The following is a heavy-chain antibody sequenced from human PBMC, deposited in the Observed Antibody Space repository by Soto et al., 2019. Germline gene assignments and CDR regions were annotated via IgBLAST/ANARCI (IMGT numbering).Heavy chain of an antibody. CDR1: GGSISSGDYY. Sequence: PSETLSLTCTVSGGSISSGDYYWSWIRQHPGKGLEWIAYIYYSGTTYYNPSLKSRLTMSIDRSKNQFSLKLSSVTAADTAVYYCERYCSSTSRHRVGAFDICGQRTMVTVSS. D-gene: IGHD2-2*01. J-gene: IGHJ3*02. V-gene: IGHV4-31*03. CDR2: IYYSGTT. CDR3: ERYCSSTSRHRVGAFDI.